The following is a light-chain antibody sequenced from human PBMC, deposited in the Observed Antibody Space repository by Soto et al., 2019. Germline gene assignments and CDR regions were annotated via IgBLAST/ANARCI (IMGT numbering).Light chain of an antibody. CDR3: SSYTSSSTLYV. CDR1: SSDVGGYNY. Sequence: QSALTQPASVSGSPGQSITISCTGTSSDVGGYNYVSWYQQHPGKAPKLMIYDVSNRPSGVSYRFSGSKSGNTASLTISGLQAEDEADYYCSSYTSSSTLYVFGTGTKATVL. J-gene: IGLJ1*01. V-gene: IGLV2-14*03. CDR2: DVS.